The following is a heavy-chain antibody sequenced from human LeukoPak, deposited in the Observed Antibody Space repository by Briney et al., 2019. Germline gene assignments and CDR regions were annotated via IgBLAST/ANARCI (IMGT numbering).Heavy chain of an antibody. Sequence: GGSLRLTCAASGFTFSSYSMNWVRQAPGKGLEWVSSISSSSSYIYYADSVKGRFTISRDNAKNSLYLQMNSLRAEDTAVYYCAKDLDVDTAMVDYWGQGTLVTVSS. CDR1: GFTFSSYS. V-gene: IGHV3-21*01. CDR3: AKDLDVDTAMVDY. J-gene: IGHJ4*02. D-gene: IGHD5-18*01. CDR2: ISSSSSYI.